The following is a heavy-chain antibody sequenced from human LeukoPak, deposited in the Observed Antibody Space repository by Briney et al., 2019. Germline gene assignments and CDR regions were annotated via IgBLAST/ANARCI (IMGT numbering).Heavy chain of an antibody. D-gene: IGHD2-15*01. CDR1: GYSISSGYY. CDR2: IYYSGST. CDR3: ARAESGGSCSL. Sequence: PSETLSLTCTVSGYSISSGYYWGWIRQPPGKGLEWIGYIYYSGSTNYNPSLKSRVTISVDTSKNQFSLKLSSVTAADTAVYYCARAESGGSCSLWGQGTLVTVSS. J-gene: IGHJ4*02. V-gene: IGHV4-61*01.